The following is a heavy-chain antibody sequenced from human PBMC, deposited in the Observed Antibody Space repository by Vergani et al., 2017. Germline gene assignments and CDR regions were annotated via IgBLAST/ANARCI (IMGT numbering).Heavy chain of an antibody. CDR1: GFTFSSYS. CDR3: ASPLDFWGGYFY. D-gene: IGHD3-3*01. CDR2: ISSSSSYI. J-gene: IGHJ4*02. V-gene: IGHV3-21*04. Sequence: EVQLVESGGGLVKPGGSLRLSCAASGFTFSSYSMNWVRQAPGKGLEWVSSISSSSSYIYYADSVKGRFTISRDNATNALYLQINSLRAEDTAVYYCASPLDFWGGYFYWGQGTLVTVSS.